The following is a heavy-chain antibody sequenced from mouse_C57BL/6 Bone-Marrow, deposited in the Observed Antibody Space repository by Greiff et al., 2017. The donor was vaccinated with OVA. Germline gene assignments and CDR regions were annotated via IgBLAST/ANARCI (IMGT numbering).Heavy chain of an antibody. V-gene: IGHV1-19*01. CDR2: INPYNGGT. CDR3: AGVYDYVYAMDY. J-gene: IGHJ4*01. Sequence: EVQLVESGPVLVKPGASVKMSCKASGYTFTDYYMNWVKQSHGKSLEWIGVINPYNGGTSYNQKFKGKATLTVDKSSSTAYMELNSLTSEDSAVYYCAGVYDYVYAMDYWGQGTSVTVSS. CDR1: GYTFTDYY. D-gene: IGHD2-4*01.